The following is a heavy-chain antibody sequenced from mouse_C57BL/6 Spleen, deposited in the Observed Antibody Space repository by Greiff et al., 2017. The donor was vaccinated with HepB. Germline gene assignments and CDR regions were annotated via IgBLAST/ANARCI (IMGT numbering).Heavy chain of an antibody. D-gene: IGHD1-1*01. CDR1: GYTFTSYW. J-gene: IGHJ1*03. CDR2: IHPNSGST. Sequence: QVQLQQPGAELVKPGASVKLSCKASGYTFTSYWMHWVKQRPGQGLEWIGMIHPNSGSTNYNEKFKSKATLTVDKSSSTAYMQLSSLTSEDSAVYYCARSDYYGSSDVYVDVWGTGTTVTVSS. V-gene: IGHV1-64*01. CDR3: ARSDYYGSSDVYVDV.